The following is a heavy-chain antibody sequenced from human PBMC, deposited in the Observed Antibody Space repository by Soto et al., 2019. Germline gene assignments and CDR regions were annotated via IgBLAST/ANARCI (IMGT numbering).Heavy chain of an antibody. J-gene: IGHJ4*02. V-gene: IGHV1-46*03. D-gene: IGHD3-3*01. CDR1: GYTFTSYY. CDR3: ARDPTIFGVVRNYFDY. CDR2: INPSGGST. Sequence: ASVKVSCKASGYTFTSYYMHWVRQAPGQGLEWMGIINPSGGSTSYAQKFQGRVTMTRDTSTSTVYMELSSLRSEDTAVYYCARDPTIFGVVRNYFDYWGQGTLVTVS.